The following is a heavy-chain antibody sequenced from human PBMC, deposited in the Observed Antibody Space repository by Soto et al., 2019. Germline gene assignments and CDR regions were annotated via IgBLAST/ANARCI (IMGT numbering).Heavy chain of an antibody. Sequence: SETLSLTCTVSGGSISSYYWSWIRQPPGKGLEWIGYIYYSGSTNYNPSLKSRVTISVDTSKNQFSLKLSSVTAADTAVYYCAKQDTDGYSYYMDVWGKGTTVTVSS. J-gene: IGHJ6*03. CDR3: AKQDTDGYSYYMDV. CDR1: GGSISSYY. V-gene: IGHV4-59*01. CDR2: IYYSGST.